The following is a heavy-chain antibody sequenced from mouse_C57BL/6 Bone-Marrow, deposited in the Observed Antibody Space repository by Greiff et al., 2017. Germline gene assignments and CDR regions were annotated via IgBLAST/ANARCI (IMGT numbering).Heavy chain of an antibody. J-gene: IGHJ4*01. CDR1: GYTFTSYW. Sequence: VQLQQPGAELVMPGASVKLSCKASGYTFTSYWMHWVKQRPGQGLEWIGEIDPSDSYTNYNQKFKGKSTLTVDKSSSTAYLQLSSLTSEDSAVYYWAREAITTVVVPYAMDYWGQGTSVTVSS. D-gene: IGHD1-1*01. CDR2: IDPSDSYT. CDR3: AREAITTVVVPYAMDY. V-gene: IGHV1-69*01.